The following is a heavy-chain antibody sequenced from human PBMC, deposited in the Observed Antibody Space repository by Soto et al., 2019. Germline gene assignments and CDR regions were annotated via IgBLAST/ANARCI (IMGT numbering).Heavy chain of an antibody. Sequence: GGHRVRQNPGKGLEWVAVISYDGSNKSYAQAVKGRFTISRDNSKNTLYLQMNSLRAEDTAVFYCARDSTDGSSCLAFWGHGTPVPVSA. CDR3: ARDSTDGSSCLAF. J-gene: IGHJ4*01. D-gene: IGHD2-15*01. CDR1: G. V-gene: IGHV3-33*05. CDR2: ISYDGSNK.